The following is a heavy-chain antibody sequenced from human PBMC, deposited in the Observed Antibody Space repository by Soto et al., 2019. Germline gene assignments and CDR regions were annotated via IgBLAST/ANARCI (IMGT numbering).Heavy chain of an antibody. V-gene: IGHV3-23*01. CDR2: ISGSGGRT. CDR1: GFTFRSYA. Sequence: GGSLRLSCAASGFTFRSYAMNWVRQGPGKGLEWVSAISGSGGRTYYADSVKGRFTISRDNSKNTLYLQVNSLRAEDTALYYCAKDANTDLYYYYYMDVWGKGTTVTVSS. CDR3: AKDANTDLYYYYYMDV. J-gene: IGHJ6*03.